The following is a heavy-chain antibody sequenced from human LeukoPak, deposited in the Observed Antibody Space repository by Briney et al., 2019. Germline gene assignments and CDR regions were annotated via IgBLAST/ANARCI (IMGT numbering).Heavy chain of an antibody. Sequence: SETLSLTCTVSGYSISSGYCRGWIRQPPGKGLEWIGSICHTGRTYYNPSLKSRVTILLDTSKNQFSLKLRSVTAADTAVYYCARINCGGDCRGYYYKYYMDVWGKGTTVTITS. CDR1: GYSISSGYC. J-gene: IGHJ6*03. CDR2: ICHTGRT. V-gene: IGHV4-38-2*02. CDR3: ARINCGGDCRGYYYKYYMDV. D-gene: IGHD2-21*02.